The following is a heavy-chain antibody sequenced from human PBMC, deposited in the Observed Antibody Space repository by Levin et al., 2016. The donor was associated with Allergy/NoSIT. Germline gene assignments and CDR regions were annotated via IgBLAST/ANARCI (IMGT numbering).Heavy chain of an antibody. V-gene: IGHV1-2*02. CDR2: INPNSGGT. CDR3: ARAPLWFGELGSSDY. J-gene: IGHJ4*02. D-gene: IGHD3-10*01. Sequence: ASVKVSCKASGYTFTGYYMHWVRQAPGQGLEWMGWINPNSGGTNYAQKFQGRVTMTRDTSISTAYMELSRLRSDDTAVYYCARAPLWFGELGSSDYWGQGTLVTVSS. CDR1: GYTFTGYY.